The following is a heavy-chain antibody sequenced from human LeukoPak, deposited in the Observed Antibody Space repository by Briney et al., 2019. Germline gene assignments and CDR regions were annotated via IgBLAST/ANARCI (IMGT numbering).Heavy chain of an antibody. Sequence: GGSLRLSRAASGFTFNTYAMHWVRQAPGKGLEGVAVISYDGSNKYYADSVKGRFTISRDNSNNSLYLQMNSLRAADTAVFYCARDKGSSGPFDYWGQGTLVTVSS. V-gene: IGHV3-30-3*01. CDR3: ARDKGSSGPFDY. CDR1: GFTFNTYA. CDR2: ISYDGSNK. J-gene: IGHJ4*02. D-gene: IGHD3-22*01.